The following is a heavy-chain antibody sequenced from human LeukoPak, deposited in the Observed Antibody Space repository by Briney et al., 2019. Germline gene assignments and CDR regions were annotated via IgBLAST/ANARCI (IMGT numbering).Heavy chain of an antibody. V-gene: IGHV1-2*06. D-gene: IGHD3-10*01. CDR1: GYTFTGSY. J-gene: IGHJ4*02. Sequence: HRASVKVSCKASGYTFTGSYMHWVRQAPGQGLEWMGRIDPNGGGTNYAQKFQGRVTMTRDTSISTAYMELSRLRSDDAAVYYCASELWFDYWGQGTLVTVSS. CDR2: IDPNGGGT. CDR3: ASELWFDY.